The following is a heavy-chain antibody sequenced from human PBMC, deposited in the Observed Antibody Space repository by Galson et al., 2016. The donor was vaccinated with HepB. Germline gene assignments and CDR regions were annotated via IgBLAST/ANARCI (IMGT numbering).Heavy chain of an antibody. Sequence: SVKVSCKASGYSFTNYGITWVRQAPGQGLEWMGWISGYTGDTSFAQSLQGRVIMTTDTYTNTAYMELRSLRSDDTAVYYCVRVLYYDILTGYYTGFDYWGQGTLVTASS. CDR2: ISGYTGDT. V-gene: IGHV1-18*01. CDR3: VRVLYYDILTGYYTGFDY. D-gene: IGHD3-9*01. J-gene: IGHJ4*02. CDR1: GYSFTNYG.